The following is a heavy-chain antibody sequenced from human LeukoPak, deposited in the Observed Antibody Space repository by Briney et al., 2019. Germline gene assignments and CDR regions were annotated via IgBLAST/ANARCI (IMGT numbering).Heavy chain of an antibody. J-gene: IGHJ4*02. CDR1: GGSISSGGYY. Sequence: SQTLSLTCTVSGGSISSGGYYWSWIRQHPGKGLEWIGYIYYSGSTYYNPSLKSRVTISVDTSKNQFSLKLSSVTAADTAVYYCARGPNPYYYDSSGYLYFDYWGQGTLVTVSS. CDR3: ARGPNPYYYDSSGYLYFDY. D-gene: IGHD3-22*01. CDR2: IYYSGST. V-gene: IGHV4-31*03.